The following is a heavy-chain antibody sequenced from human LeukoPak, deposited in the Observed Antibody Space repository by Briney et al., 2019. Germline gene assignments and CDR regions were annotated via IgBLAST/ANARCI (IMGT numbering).Heavy chain of an antibody. CDR1: GGSFSGYY. J-gene: IGHJ5*02. V-gene: IGHV4-34*01. CDR3: ASDEGHDSSGYPNWFDP. Sequence: LETLSLTCAVYGGSFSGYYWSWIRQPPGKGLEWIGEINHSGSTNYNPSLKSRVTISVDTSKNQFSLKLSSVTAADTAVYYCASDEGHDSSGYPNWFDPWGQGTLVTVSS. D-gene: IGHD3-22*01. CDR2: INHSGST.